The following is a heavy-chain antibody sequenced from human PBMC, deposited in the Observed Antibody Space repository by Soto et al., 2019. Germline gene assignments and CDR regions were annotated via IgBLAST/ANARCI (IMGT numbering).Heavy chain of an antibody. CDR1: GFTFSSYG. J-gene: IGHJ5*02. CDR2: IWYDGSNK. CDR3: ARDGLRFGELFGYNSFDP. V-gene: IGHV3-33*01. Sequence: GGSLRLSCAASGFTFSSYGMHWVRQAPGKGLEWVAVIWYDGSNKYYADSVKGRFTISRDNSKNTLYLQMNSLRAEDTAVYYCARDGLRFGELFGYNSFDPWGQGTLVTVSS. D-gene: IGHD3-10*01.